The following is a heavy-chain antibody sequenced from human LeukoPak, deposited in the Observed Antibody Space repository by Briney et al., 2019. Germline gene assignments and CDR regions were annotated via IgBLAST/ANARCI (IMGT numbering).Heavy chain of an antibody. CDR1: GFTFSSYA. J-gene: IGHJ4*02. V-gene: IGHV3-23*01. CDR3: AKSSYYYGSGSASHFDY. CDR2: ISGSGGST. Sequence: PGGSLRLSCAASGFTFSSYAMSWVRQAPGKGLEWVSAISGSGGSTYDADSVKGRFSISRDNSKNTLYLQMNSLRAEDTAVYYCAKSSYYYGSGSASHFDYWGQGTLVTVSS. D-gene: IGHD3-10*01.